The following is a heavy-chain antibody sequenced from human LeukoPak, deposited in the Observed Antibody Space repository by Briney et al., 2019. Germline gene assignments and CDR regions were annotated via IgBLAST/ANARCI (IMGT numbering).Heavy chain of an antibody. V-gene: IGHV4-59*01. CDR2: IYYSGST. CDR1: GGSISSYY. CDR3: ASIKDGSGWPYYFDY. J-gene: IGHJ4*02. D-gene: IGHD6-19*01. Sequence: PSGTLSLTCTVSGGSISSYYWSWIRQPPGKGLEWMGYIYYSGSTNYNPSLKSRGTISLDTSKNQFSLKLSSVTAADTAVYYCASIKDGSGWPYYFDYWGQGTLVTVSS.